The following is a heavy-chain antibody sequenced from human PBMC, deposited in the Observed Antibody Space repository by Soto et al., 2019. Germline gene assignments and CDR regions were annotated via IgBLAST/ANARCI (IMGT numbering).Heavy chain of an antibody. V-gene: IGHV1-2*04. CDR2: INPNSGGT. D-gene: IGHD3-10*01. CDR3: ARFRYYYGSGSYVYDY. Sequence: ASVKVSCKASGYTFTGYYMHWVRQAPGQGLEWMGWINPNSGGTNYAQKFQGWVTMTRDTSISTAYMELSRLRSDDTAVYYCARFRYYYGSGSYVYDYCGQGSLVTVSS. J-gene: IGHJ1*01. CDR1: GYTFTGYY.